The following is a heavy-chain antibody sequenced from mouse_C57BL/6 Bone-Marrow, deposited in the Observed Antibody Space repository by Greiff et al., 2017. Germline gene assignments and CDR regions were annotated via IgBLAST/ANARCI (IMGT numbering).Heavy chain of an antibody. CDR2: IYPGGGYT. J-gene: IGHJ4*01. CDR3: ASWSLDY. V-gene: IGHV1-63*01. CDR1: GYTFTNYW. Sequence: QVQLQQSGAELVRPGTSVKMSCKASGYTFTNYWIGWAKQRPGHGLELIGDIYPGGGYTNYNEKFKGKATLTADKSSSTAYMQFSSLTSEDASVYYCASWSLDYWGQGTSVTVSS.